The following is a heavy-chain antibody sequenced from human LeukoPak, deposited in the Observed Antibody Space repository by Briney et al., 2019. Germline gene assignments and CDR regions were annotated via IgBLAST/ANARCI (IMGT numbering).Heavy chain of an antibody. Sequence: PGGSLRLSCAASGFTFSGSAMHWVRQASGKGLEWIGRIRSKANSYATTYAASVKGRLTISRDDSENTAYLQMNSLKTEDTAVYYCARDGVDSSGYYYLFDYWGQGTLVTVSS. CDR2: IRSKANSYAT. V-gene: IGHV3-73*01. D-gene: IGHD3-22*01. CDR3: ARDGVDSSGYYYLFDY. CDR1: GFTFSGSA. J-gene: IGHJ4*02.